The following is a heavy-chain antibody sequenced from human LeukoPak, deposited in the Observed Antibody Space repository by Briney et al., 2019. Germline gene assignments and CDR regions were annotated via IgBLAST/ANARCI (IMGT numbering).Heavy chain of an antibody. CDR1: GYSFTSYW. Sequence: GESLKISCKGSGYSFTSYWIGWVRQMPGKGLEWMGIIYPGDSDTRYSPSFQGQVTISADTSISTAYMELSRLRSDDTAVYYCARVRFLEWNHFDYWGQGTLVTVSS. CDR3: ARVRFLEWNHFDY. D-gene: IGHD3-3*01. CDR2: IYPGDSDT. V-gene: IGHV5-51*01. J-gene: IGHJ4*02.